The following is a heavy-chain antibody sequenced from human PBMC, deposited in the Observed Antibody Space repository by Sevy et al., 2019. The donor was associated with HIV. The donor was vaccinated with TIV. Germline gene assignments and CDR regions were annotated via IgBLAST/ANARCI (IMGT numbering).Heavy chain of an antibody. CDR3: ARVGSSGWFYYYGMDV. CDR2: IYSGGST. Sequence: GGSLRLSCAASGFTVSSTYMSWVRQAPGKGLEWVSIIYSGGSTHHADSVKGRFTISRDNSKNTVSLQMTSLRAEDTAVYYCARVGSSGWFYYYGMDVWGQGTTVTVSS. J-gene: IGHJ6*02. D-gene: IGHD6-19*01. CDR1: GFTVSSTY. V-gene: IGHV3-53*01.